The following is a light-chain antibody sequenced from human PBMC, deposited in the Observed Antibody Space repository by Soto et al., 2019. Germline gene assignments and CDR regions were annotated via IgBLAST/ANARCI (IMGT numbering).Light chain of an antibody. CDR1: TGAVTSAHY. J-gene: IGLJ1*01. CDR2: DTT. V-gene: IGLV7-46*01. Sequence: QAVVTQEASLTVSPGGTVTLTCGSSTGAVTSAHYPYWFQQKPGQAPRTLIYDTTNKHSWTPARFSGSLLGGKAALTLSGAQPEDEAEYYCLLSYSDEKVFGTGTKVTVL. CDR3: LLSYSDEKV.